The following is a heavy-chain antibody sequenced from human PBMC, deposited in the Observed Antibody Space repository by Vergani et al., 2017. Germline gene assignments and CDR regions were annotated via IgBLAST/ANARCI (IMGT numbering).Heavy chain of an antibody. CDR2: IIPIFGTA. CDR3: ARGEGYGDYAPPIAFDL. CDR1: GGTFSSYA. J-gene: IGHJ3*01. V-gene: IGHV1-69*01. Sequence: QVQLVQSGAEVKKPGSSVKVSCKASGGTFSSYAISWVRQAPGQGLEWMGGIIPIFGTANYAQKFQGRVTITADESTSTAYMELSSLRSVDTAVYYCARGEGYGDYAPPIAFDLWGQGTMVTVSS. D-gene: IGHD4-17*01.